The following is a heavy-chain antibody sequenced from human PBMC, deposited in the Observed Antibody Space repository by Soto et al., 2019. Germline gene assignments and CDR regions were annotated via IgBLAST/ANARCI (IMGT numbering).Heavy chain of an antibody. V-gene: IGHV1-8*01. CDR3: ARGAVEYPYYYYYMDV. CDR2: MNPNSGNT. CDR1: GYTFTSYD. Sequence: ASVKVSCKASGYTFTSYDINWVRQATGQGLEWMGWMNPNSGNTGYAQKFQGRVTMTRNTSISTAYMELSSLRSEDTAVYYCARGAVEYPYYYYYMDVWGKGTTVTVS. J-gene: IGHJ6*03.